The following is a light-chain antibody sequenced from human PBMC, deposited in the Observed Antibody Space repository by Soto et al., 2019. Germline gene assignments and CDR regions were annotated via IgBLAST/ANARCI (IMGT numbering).Light chain of an antibody. J-gene: IGLJ3*02. V-gene: IGLV1-47*02. CDR3: GTWDDSVSAWV. Sequence: QSVLTQPPSASGTPGQKVTISCSGSTSNIGSNYVYWYHQFPGTAPRLLIQTNDQRPSGVPDRFSGSKSATSASLAISGLRSEDEGVYYCGTWDDSVSAWVFGGGTNDRP. CDR1: TSNIGSNY. CDR2: TND.